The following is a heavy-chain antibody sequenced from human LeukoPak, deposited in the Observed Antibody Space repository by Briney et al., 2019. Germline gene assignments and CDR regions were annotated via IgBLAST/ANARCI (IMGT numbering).Heavy chain of an antibody. CDR3: ARDSRSHCGTDACYGPYFDY. CDR1: GFTFSTSS. V-gene: IGHV3-48*01. J-gene: IGHJ4*02. CDR2: IRGSSTTI. D-gene: IGHD2-2*01. Sequence: SGGSLRLSCAASGFTFSTSSMNWVRQAPGKGLEWVSYIRGSSTTIYYADSVKGRFTVSRDNAQNSLYPQMNNLRAEDTAVYFCARDSRSHCGTDACYGPYFDYWGQGTLVTVSS.